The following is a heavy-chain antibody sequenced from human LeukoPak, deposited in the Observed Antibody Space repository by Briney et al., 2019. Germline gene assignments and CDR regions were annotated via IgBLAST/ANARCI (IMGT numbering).Heavy chain of an antibody. J-gene: IGHJ3*02. CDR1: GYTFTGCY. Sequence: ASVTVSCKASGYTFTGCYLHWVRQAPGQGLEWMGLINPNSGGTNYAPKFQGRVTMTRDTSISTAYMELSRLRSDDTAVYYCARWRSGAAAFRAFDIWGQGTMVTVSS. CDR2: INPNSGGT. D-gene: IGHD6-13*01. V-gene: IGHV1-2*02. CDR3: ARWRSGAAAFRAFDI.